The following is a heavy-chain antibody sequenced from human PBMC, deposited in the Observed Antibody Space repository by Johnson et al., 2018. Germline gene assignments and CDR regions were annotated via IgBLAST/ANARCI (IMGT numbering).Heavy chain of an antibody. J-gene: IGHJ6*02. CDR2: IIPIFGTA. V-gene: IGHV1-69*12. CDR1: GGTFSSYA. CDR3: ARVPGTTYGMDV. Sequence: QVQLVQAGAEVKKPGSSVKVSCKATGGTFSSYAISWVRQAPGQGLEWMGGIIPIFGTANYAQKFQGRVTITADESTSTAYMELSSLRSEDTAVYYWARVPGTTYGMDVWGQGTTVTVSS. D-gene: IGHD1-1*01.